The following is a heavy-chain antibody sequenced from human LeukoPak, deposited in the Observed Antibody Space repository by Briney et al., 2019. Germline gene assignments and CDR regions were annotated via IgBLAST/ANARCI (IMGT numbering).Heavy chain of an antibody. CDR2: IRQDGSEI. CDR3: ARDKIVGATYFDY. CDR1: GFTFSKYW. V-gene: IGHV3-7*01. Sequence: GGSLRLSCAASGFTFSKYWMSWVRQAPGKGLEWVANIRQDGSEIYYVDSVKGRFTISRDNAKNSLFLQMNSLRAEDTAVYYCARDKIVGATYFDYWGQGPLVPVSS. J-gene: IGHJ4*02. D-gene: IGHD1-26*01.